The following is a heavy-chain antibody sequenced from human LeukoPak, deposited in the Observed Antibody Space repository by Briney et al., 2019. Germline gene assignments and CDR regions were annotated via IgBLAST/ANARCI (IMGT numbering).Heavy chain of an antibody. V-gene: IGHV3-74*01. CDR3: ARDSPYYYDSSGYLSLGDAFDI. CDR1: GFTFSSYW. D-gene: IGHD3-22*01. CDR2: INSDGSRT. Sequence: GGSLRLSCAASGFTFSSYWMHWVRQAPGKGLVWVSRINSDGSRTSYADSVKGRFTISRDNAKNTLYLQMNSLRAEDTAVYYCARDSPYYYDSSGYLSLGDAFDIWGQGTMVTVSS. J-gene: IGHJ3*02.